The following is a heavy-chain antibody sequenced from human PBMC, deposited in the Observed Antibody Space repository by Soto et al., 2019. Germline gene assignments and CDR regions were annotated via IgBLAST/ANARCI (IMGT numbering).Heavy chain of an antibody. V-gene: IGHV1-8*01. D-gene: IGHD3-10*01. Sequence: ASVKVSCKASGYTFTSYVINWVRQATGQGLEWMGWMNPNSGNTGYAQKFQGRVTMTRNTSISTAYMELSSLRSEDTAVYYCARGRWGSGLNWFDPWGQGTLGTVSS. CDR1: GYTFTSYV. CDR3: ARGRWGSGLNWFDP. J-gene: IGHJ5*02. CDR2: MNPNSGNT.